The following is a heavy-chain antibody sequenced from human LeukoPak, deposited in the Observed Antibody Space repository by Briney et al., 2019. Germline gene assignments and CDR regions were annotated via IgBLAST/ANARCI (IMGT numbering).Heavy chain of an antibody. CDR1: GGTFSSYA. CDR3: ARGGRAAAGFDY. V-gene: IGHV1-69*05. Sequence: SVKVSCKASGGTFSSYAISWVRQAPGQGLEWMGGIIPIFGTANYAQKFQGRVTITRDTSASTAYMELSSLRSEDTAVYYCARGGRAAAGFDYWGQGTLVTVSS. J-gene: IGHJ4*02. CDR2: IIPIFGTA. D-gene: IGHD6-13*01.